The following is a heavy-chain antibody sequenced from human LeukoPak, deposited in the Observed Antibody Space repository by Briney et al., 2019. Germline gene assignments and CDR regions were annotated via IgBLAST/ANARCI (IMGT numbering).Heavy chain of an antibody. D-gene: IGHD2-15*01. Sequence: PGGSLRLACAASGFTFGNAWMNWVRQAPGKGLEWVGRIKTKQDGGTTDYATPVKGRFTISGDDSRNTLYLQMNSLRTDDTAIYYCTAIREYCDSAGCYSPYFYYYMDVWGKGTTVAVSS. J-gene: IGHJ6*03. V-gene: IGHV3-15*01. CDR2: IKTKQDGGTT. CDR1: GFTFGNAW. CDR3: TAIREYCDSAGCYSPYFYYYMDV.